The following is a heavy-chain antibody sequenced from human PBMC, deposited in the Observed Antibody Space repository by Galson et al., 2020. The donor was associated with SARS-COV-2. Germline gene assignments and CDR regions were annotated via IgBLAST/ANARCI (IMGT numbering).Heavy chain of an antibody. V-gene: IGHV3-23*01. CDR3: AKRNYYYDSSGWVARADAFDI. Sequence: GGSLRLSCAASGFTFSSYAMSWVRQAPGKGLEWVSAISGSGGSTYYADSVKGRFTISRDNSKNTLYLQMNSLRAEDTAVYYCAKRNYYYDSSGWVARADAFDIWGQGTMVTVSS. D-gene: IGHD3-22*01. CDR1: GFTFSSYA. J-gene: IGHJ3*02. CDR2: ISGSGGST.